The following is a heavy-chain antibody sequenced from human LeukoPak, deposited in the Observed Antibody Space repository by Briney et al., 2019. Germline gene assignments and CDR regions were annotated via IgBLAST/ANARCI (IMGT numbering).Heavy chain of an antibody. CDR3: ARGGKATVVTM. CDR1: GGSINSYY. CDR2: IYSSGST. J-gene: IGHJ4*02. V-gene: IGHV4-4*07. Sequence: PSETLSLTCTVSGGSINSYYWSWIRQPAGKGLEWIGRIYSSGSTNYNPSLKSRVSMSVVTSKNQFSLKLTSVTAADTAVHYCARGGKATVVTMWGQGILVTVSS. D-gene: IGHD4-23*01.